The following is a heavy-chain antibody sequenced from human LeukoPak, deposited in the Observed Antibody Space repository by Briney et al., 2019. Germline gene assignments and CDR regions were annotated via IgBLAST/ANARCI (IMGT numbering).Heavy chain of an antibody. V-gene: IGHV4-61*02. CDR1: GGSISSGSYY. CDR3: ARLWDYYDSSGYYRRFLYYFDY. CDR2: IYTSGST. D-gene: IGHD3-22*01. J-gene: IGHJ4*02. Sequence: PSETLSLTCTVSGGSISSGSYYWSWIRQPAGKGLEWIGRIYTSGSTNYNPSLKSRVTISVDTSKNQFSLKLSSVTAADTAVYYCARLWDYYDSSGYYRRFLYYFDYWGQGTLVTVSS.